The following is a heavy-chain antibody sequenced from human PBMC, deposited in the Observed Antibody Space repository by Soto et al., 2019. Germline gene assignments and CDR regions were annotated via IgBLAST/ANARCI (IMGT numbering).Heavy chain of an antibody. CDR2: IIPILGIA. CDR3: ARLYVWGVSNWFDP. J-gene: IGHJ5*02. Sequence: ASVKVSCKASGGTFSSYTISWVRQAPGQGLEWMGRIIPILGIANYAQKFQGRVTITADKSTSTAYMELSSLRSEDTAVYYCARLYVWGVSNWFDPWGQGTLVTVSS. V-gene: IGHV1-69*02. CDR1: GGTFSSYT. D-gene: IGHD3-10*02.